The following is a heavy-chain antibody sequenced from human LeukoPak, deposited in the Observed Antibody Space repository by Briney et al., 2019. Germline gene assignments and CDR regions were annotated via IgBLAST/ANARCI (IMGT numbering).Heavy chain of an antibody. D-gene: IGHD2-15*01. CDR3: AVLLLSAFDI. CDR2: IYSGGYT. V-gene: IGHV3-66*01. CDR1: GLIVSSKY. J-gene: IGHJ3*02. Sequence: GGSLRLSCAASGLIVSSKYMSWVRQAPGKGLEWVSVIYSGGYTYYADSVKGRFTISRDNSKSTLYLQMNSLRAEDTAVYYCAVLLLSAFDIWGHGTMVTVSS.